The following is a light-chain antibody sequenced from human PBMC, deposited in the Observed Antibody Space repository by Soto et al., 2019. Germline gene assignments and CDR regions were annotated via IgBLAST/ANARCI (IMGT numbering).Light chain of an antibody. Sequence: EIVLTQSPGTLSLSPGERATLSCRASQSVSSSYLAWYQQKPGQAPRLLIYGASSRATGIPDRFSGSGSGTDFTLTISRLEPEDFAVYYCQQYGISPQFGQGTKVEIK. J-gene: IGKJ1*01. CDR2: GAS. CDR3: QQYGISPQ. CDR1: QSVSSSY. V-gene: IGKV3-20*01.